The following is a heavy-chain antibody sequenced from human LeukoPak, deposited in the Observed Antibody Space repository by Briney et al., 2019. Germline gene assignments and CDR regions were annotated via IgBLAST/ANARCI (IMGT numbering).Heavy chain of an antibody. CDR1: GFAFHTYG. D-gene: IGHD3-16*01. CDR2: IDGNGAKT. Sequence: GGSLTLSCAASGFAFHTYGMSWVRQAPGKGLEWVSAIDGNGAKTFYADPVKGRFTIFRDNSKNTLYLQMNILRAEDTAVYYCAKDKSWGFDYWGEGTLVTVSS. CDR3: AKDKSWGFDY. V-gene: IGHV3-23*01. J-gene: IGHJ4*02.